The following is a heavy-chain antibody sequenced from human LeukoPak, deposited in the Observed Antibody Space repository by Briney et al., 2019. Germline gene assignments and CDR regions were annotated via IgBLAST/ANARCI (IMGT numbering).Heavy chain of an antibody. D-gene: IGHD6-13*01. J-gene: IGHJ4*02. CDR1: GFTFSSYA. CDR2: ISSNGGST. Sequence: PGGSLRLSGAASGFTFSSYAMHWVRQAPGKGLEYVSAISSNGGSTYYANSVKGRFTISRDNSKNTLYLQMGSLRAEDMAVYYCAIRSIAAAGPAFDYWGQGTLVTVSS. CDR3: AIRSIAAAGPAFDY. V-gene: IGHV3-64*01.